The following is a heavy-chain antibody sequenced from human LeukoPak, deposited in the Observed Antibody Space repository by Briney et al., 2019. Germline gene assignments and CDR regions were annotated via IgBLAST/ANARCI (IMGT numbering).Heavy chain of an antibody. CDR3: ARADRLDGGPYLIGP. Sequence: ASVKISCKTSGYSFTDYYMHWVRQAPGQGLEWMGWINPNSGGTSSAQKFQGRVTMTRDTSITTVYMEVSWLTSDDTAIYYCARADRLDGGPYLIGPWGQGTLVTVSS. V-gene: IGHV1-2*02. D-gene: IGHD2-21*01. CDR1: GYSFTDYY. CDR2: INPNSGGT. J-gene: IGHJ5*02.